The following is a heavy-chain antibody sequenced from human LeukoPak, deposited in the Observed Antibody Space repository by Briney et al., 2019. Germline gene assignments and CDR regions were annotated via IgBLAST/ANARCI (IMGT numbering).Heavy chain of an antibody. D-gene: IGHD2-2*01. CDR2: IYTSGST. V-gene: IGHV4-4*07. J-gene: IGHJ4*02. CDR3: VGYCSSTSCSSGDY. CDR1: GGSISSYY. Sequence: PSETLSLTCTVSGGSISSYYWSWIRQPAGKGLEWIGRIYTSGSTNYNPSLKSRVTMSVDTSKNQFSLKLSSVTAEDTAVYYCVGYCSSTSCSSGDYWGQGTLVTVSS.